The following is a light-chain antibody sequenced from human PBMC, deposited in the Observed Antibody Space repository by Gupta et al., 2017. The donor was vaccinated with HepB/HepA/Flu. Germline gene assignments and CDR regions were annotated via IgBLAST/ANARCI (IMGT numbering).Light chain of an antibody. CDR2: GNS. CDR1: RPNIGAGYD. J-gene: IGLJ2*01. Sequence: QSVLTQPPSVSGAPGQTVTISCTGSRPNIGAGYDVPWYQQLPGTAPKPLIYGNSNRPSGVPDRFSGSKSGTSASLAVTGLQAEDEADYYGQSYDSSLSGYVVFGGGTKLTVL. V-gene: IGLV1-40*01. CDR3: QSYDSSLSGYVV.